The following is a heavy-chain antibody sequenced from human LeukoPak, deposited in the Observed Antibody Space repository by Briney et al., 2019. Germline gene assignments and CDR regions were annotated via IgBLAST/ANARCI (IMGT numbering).Heavy chain of an antibody. CDR3: ARSGRGYSYGCDY. Sequence: ASVKVSCKASGYTFTSYGISWVRQAPGQGLEWMGWISAYNGSTNYAQKLQGRVAMTTDTSTSTAYMELSSLRSEDTAVYYCARSGRGYSYGCDYWGQGTLVTVSS. CDR1: GYTFTSYG. CDR2: ISAYNGST. J-gene: IGHJ4*02. D-gene: IGHD5-18*01. V-gene: IGHV1-18*01.